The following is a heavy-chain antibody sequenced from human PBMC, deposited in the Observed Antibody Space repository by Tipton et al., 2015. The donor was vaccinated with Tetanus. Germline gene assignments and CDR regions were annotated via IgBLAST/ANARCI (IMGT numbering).Heavy chain of an antibody. J-gene: IGHJ5*02. CDR1: IGSINSGSYH. D-gene: IGHD3-9*01. V-gene: IGHV3-7*01. CDR2: IQPDESES. CDR3: VTGTLRYGA. Sequence: SLRLSCAVSIGSINSGSYHWDWIRQPPGKGLEWVASIQPDESESHFVDSVKGRFTISRDNTKNSVYLQMNSLRIEDTAVYYCVTGTLRYGAWGQGTLVTVSS.